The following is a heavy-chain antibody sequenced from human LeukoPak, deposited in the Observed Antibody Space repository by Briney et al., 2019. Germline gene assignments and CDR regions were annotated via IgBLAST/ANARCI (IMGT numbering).Heavy chain of an antibody. D-gene: IGHD3-22*01. J-gene: IGHJ4*02. CDR3: AKDPEGHYDSSGYFDY. CDR1: EFTFRSYA. V-gene: IGHV3-23*01. Sequence: GGSLRLPCAASEFTFRSYAMSWARQAPGKGLEWVSPIRASGVSTYSAVSVKGRFTISRDNSKNTLYLQMNSLRAEDTAVYYCAKDPEGHYDSSGYFDYWGQGTLVTVSS. CDR2: IRASGVST.